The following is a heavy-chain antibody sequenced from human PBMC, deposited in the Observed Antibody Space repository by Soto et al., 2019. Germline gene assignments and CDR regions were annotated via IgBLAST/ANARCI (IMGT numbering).Heavy chain of an antibody. V-gene: IGHV4-59*01. Sequence: QVQLQESGPGLVKPSETLSLTCTVSGDSISRYYWSWIRLSPGKGLEWIGYIYYSGETNYNPSVKSRVTISVDRTTNQFSLKLSSETAADTAVYYCARDQGGEFLTGSGMDVWGQGTTVTVSS. J-gene: IGHJ6*02. D-gene: IGHD3-10*01. CDR1: GDSISRYY. CDR3: ARDQGGEFLTGSGMDV. CDR2: IYYSGET.